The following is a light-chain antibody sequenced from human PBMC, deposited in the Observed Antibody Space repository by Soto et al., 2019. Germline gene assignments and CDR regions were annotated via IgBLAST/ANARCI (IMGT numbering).Light chain of an antibody. CDR1: QSVYIN. V-gene: IGKV3-15*01. CDR2: DAS. CDR3: QQYNGWPLIT. Sequence: MVMTQSPATLSVSPGERATLSCRASQSVYINLAWYQQKPGQAPRLVIYDASIRATGVPARFSGSGSGADFTLTISSLQSEDFAIYYCQQYNGWPLITFGQGTRLEIK. J-gene: IGKJ5*01.